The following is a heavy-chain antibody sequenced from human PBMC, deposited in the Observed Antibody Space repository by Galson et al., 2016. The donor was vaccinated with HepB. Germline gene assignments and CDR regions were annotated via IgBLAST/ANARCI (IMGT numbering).Heavy chain of an antibody. CDR2: IWYDGGNE. CDR1: GFNFKLYG. D-gene: IGHD3-3*01. CDR3: ARDPPSSWYEFLADGVTGHDDFDL. Sequence: SLRLSCAASGFNFKLYGMHWVRQAPGKGLEWVALIWYDGGNEDYADSVKGRFTISRDNSKNTLFLQMNSLRGEDTAVYFCARDPPSSWYEFLADGVTGHDDFDLWGQGTMVTVSS. J-gene: IGHJ3*01. V-gene: IGHV3-33*01.